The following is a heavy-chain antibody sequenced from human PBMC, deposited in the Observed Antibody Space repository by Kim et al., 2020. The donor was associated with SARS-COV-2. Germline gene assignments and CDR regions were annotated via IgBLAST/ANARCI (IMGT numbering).Heavy chain of an antibody. V-gene: IGHV1-69*06. J-gene: IGHJ6*02. CDR3: ARVLRGDGYNPLRFYHYGLDV. Sequence: SVKVSCKASGGAFINYVFTWVRQAPGQGLEWMGGIIPVFGSANYAQKFQGRLTISADKSTSTAYMELSSLRSEDTAVYYCARVLRGDGYNPLRFYHYGLDVWGQGTTVTVSS. CDR1: GGAFINYV. D-gene: IGHD3-10*01. CDR2: IIPVFGSA.